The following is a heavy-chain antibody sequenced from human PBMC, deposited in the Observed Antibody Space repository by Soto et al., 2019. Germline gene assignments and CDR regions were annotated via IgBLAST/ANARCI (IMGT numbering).Heavy chain of an antibody. Sequence: ASVKVSCKASGFTFTSSAVQWVRQARGQRLEWIGWIVVGSGNTNYAQKFQERVTITRDMSTSTAYMELSSLRSEDTAVYYCAAAIVVPAATNYYYGMDVWGQGTTVTVSS. D-gene: IGHD2-2*01. CDR3: AAAIVVPAATNYYYGMDV. J-gene: IGHJ6*02. V-gene: IGHV1-58*01. CDR2: IVVGSGNT. CDR1: GFTFTSSA.